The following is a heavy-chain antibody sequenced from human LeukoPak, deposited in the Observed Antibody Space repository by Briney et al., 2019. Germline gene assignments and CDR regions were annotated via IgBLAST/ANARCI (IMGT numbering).Heavy chain of an antibody. V-gene: IGHV4-4*02. CDR2: IYHSGST. CDR3: AKHYMGSSYNHGLDC. D-gene: IGHD3-10*01. J-gene: IGHJ4*02. Sequence: SGTLSLTCAVSGGSISSNWWSWVRQPPGKGLEWIGSIYHSGSTYYNPSLKSRVTISVDTSKNQFSLKLSSVTAADTALYYCAKHYMGSSYNHGLDCWGQGTLVTVSS. CDR1: GGSISSNW.